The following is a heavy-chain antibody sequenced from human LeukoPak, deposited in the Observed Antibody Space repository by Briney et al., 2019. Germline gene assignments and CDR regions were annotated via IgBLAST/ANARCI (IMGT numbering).Heavy chain of an antibody. J-gene: IGHJ5*02. V-gene: IGHV1-69*05. Sequence: SVKVSCKASGGTFSSYAISWVRQAPGQGLEWMGGIIPTFGTANYAQKFQGRVTITTDESTSTAYMELSSLRSEDTAVYYCARVLGQQLVRGWFDPWGQGTPVTVSS. CDR2: IIPTFGTA. CDR1: GGTFSSYA. D-gene: IGHD6-13*01. CDR3: ARVLGQQLVRGWFDP.